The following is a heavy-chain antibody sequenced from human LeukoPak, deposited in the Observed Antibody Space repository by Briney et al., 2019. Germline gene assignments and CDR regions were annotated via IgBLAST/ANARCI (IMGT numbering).Heavy chain of an antibody. CDR1: GFTFSSYE. CDR3: ARKISGSYYEYTDY. Sequence: PGGSLRLSCAASGFTFSSYEMNWVRQAPGKGLEWLSYISSSGSTIYYADYVKGRFTISRDNAKNSLYLQMNNLRADDTAVYYCARKISGSYYEYTDYWGQGTLVTVSS. V-gene: IGHV3-48*03. J-gene: IGHJ4*02. CDR2: ISSSGSTI. D-gene: IGHD1-26*01.